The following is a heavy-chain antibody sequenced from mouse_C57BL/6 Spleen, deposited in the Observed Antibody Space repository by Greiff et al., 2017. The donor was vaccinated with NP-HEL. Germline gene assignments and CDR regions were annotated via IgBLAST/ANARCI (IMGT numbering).Heavy chain of an antibody. CDR3: ARGYYGSSFPWFAY. Sequence: QVQLQQPGAELVMPGASVKLSCKASGYTFTSYWMHWVKQRPGQGLEWIGEIDPSDSYTKYNQKFKGKFTLTVDQSSSTAYMPLSSLTSEDSAVYYCARGYYGSSFPWFAYWGQGTLVTVSA. V-gene: IGHV1-69*01. D-gene: IGHD1-1*01. CDR1: GYTFTSYW. CDR2: IDPSDSYT. J-gene: IGHJ3*01.